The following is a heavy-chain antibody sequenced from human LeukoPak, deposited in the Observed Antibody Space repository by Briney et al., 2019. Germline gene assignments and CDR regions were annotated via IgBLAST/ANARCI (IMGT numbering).Heavy chain of an antibody. CDR1: GGSFSDYL. Sequence: KPSETLSLTCAVNGGSFSDYLWTWIRQSPGKGLGWIGEINQGGRTNFNPSLKSRVTISADRSKYHFSLTLRSVTAADTAVYYCARGKRVWFGELMTSFSYFYIDVWGRGTTVIVSS. CDR2: INQGGRT. D-gene: IGHD3-10*01. V-gene: IGHV4-34*01. J-gene: IGHJ6*03. CDR3: ARGKRVWFGELMTSFSYFYIDV.